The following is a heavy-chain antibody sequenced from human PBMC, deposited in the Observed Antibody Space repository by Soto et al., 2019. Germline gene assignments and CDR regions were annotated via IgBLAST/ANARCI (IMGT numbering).Heavy chain of an antibody. V-gene: IGHV4-61*01. J-gene: IGHJ4*02. Sequence: PAETLSLTCTVSVASLRRGSYYWGWIRQPPGKGLEWIGYIYHGGATTYNASLKSRVTISVDTSKNQFFLKVNSVTAADTAVYFCARDSSGRHDYWGQGTPVTVSS. CDR2: IYHGGAT. CDR3: ARDSSGRHDY. CDR1: VASLRRGSYY. D-gene: IGHD3-22*01.